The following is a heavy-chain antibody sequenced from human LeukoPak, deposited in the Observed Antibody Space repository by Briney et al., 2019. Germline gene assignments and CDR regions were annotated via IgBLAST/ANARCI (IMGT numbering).Heavy chain of an antibody. J-gene: IGHJ6*03. D-gene: IGHD2-15*01. CDR1: GGSFSGYY. CDR3: ARVRCSGGSCREPRWYYYYMDV. V-gene: IGHV4-34*01. Sequence: SSETLSLTCAVYGGSFSGYYWSWIRQPPGEGLEFIGEINHSGSTNYNPSLKSRVTISVDTSKNQFSMKLSSVTAADTAVYYCARVRCSGGSCREPRWYYYYMDVWGKGTTVTVSS. CDR2: INHSGST.